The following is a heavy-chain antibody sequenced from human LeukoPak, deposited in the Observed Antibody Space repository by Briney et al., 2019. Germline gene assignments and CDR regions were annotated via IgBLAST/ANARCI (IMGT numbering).Heavy chain of an antibody. CDR3: ASSLSGYRPAGRAFYFDY. V-gene: IGHV1-69*06. D-gene: IGHD3-22*01. CDR1: GGTFSSYA. J-gene: IGHJ4*02. CDR2: IIPIFGTA. Sequence: GASVKVSCKASGGTFSSYAISWVRQAPGQGLEWMGGIIPIFGTANYAQKFQGRVTITADKSTSTAYMELSSLRSEDTDVYYCASSLSGYRPAGRAFYFDYWGQGTLVTVSS.